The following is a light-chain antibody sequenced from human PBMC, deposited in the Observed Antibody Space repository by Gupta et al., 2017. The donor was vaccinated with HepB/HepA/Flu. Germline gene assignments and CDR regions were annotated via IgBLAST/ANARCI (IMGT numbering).Light chain of an antibody. CDR3: QQYDRLPYS. CDR1: QDIKEN. CDR2: SVS. J-gene: IGKJ2*01. Sequence: DIQMTQSPPSLSASLGDRVTIICQATQDIKENLNWFQQRPGEAPRLLLYSVSRFLPGVPPRFSGERHATQYSLTITGLQPADSATYFCQQYDRLPYSFGQGTRLEI. V-gene: IGKV1-33*01.